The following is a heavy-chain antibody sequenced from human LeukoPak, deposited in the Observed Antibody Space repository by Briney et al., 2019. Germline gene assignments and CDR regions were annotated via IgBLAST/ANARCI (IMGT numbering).Heavy chain of an antibody. J-gene: IGHJ4*02. V-gene: IGHV4-59*08. Sequence: IPSETLSLTCTVSGGSISSYYWSWIRQPPGKGLEWIGYIYHSGSTNYNPSLKSRVTISVDTSKNQFSLKVTSVTAADTAVYYCARPSAGSWYYFNFWGQGTLVTVSS. CDR2: IYHSGST. CDR1: GGSISSYY. CDR3: ARPSAGSWYYFNF. D-gene: IGHD6-13*01.